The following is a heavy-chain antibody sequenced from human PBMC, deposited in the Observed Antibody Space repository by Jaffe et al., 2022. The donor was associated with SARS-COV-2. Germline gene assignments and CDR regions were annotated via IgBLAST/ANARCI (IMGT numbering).Heavy chain of an antibody. Sequence: EVQLVESGGGLVHPGGSLRLSCVAPGLTLSSYSMNWVRQAPGKGLEWVAYISSSGTNIYYADSVKGRFTISRDSAQNSLSLQMNSLRAEDTAVYYCARDPDYDSPSYFYSYYMDVWGKGTTVIVSS. D-gene: IGHD3-22*01. J-gene: IGHJ6*03. CDR1: GLTLSSYS. V-gene: IGHV3-48*01. CDR2: ISSSGTNI. CDR3: ARDPDYDSPSYFYSYYMDV.